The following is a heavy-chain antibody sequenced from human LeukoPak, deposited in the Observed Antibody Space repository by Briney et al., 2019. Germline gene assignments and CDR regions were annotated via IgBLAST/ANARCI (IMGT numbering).Heavy chain of an antibody. CDR2: INPNSGGT. CDR3: ARAPPRRYYYYYYMDV. CDR1: GYTFTGYY. V-gene: IGHV1-2*02. Sequence: GASVSVSCKASGYTFTGYYMHWVRQAPGQGLEWMGWINPNSGGTNYAQKFQGRVTITRDTSISTAYMELSRLRSDDTAVYYCARAPPRRYYYYYYMDVWGKGTTVTISS. J-gene: IGHJ6*03.